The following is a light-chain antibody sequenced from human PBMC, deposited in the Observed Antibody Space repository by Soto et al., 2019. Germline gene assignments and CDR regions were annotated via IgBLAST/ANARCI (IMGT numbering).Light chain of an antibody. CDR2: EHN. Sequence: QSVLTQPPSVSAAPGQKVTISCSGSSSNIGKNFVSWYQQRPGTAPNVLIYEHNKRLSGIPDRFSGSWSGPSATLVITGLQTEDEADDYGGTFDSSVPVVVVGGGTQLTV. CDR3: GTFDSSVPVVV. CDR1: SSNIGKNF. V-gene: IGLV1-51*02. J-gene: IGLJ2*01.